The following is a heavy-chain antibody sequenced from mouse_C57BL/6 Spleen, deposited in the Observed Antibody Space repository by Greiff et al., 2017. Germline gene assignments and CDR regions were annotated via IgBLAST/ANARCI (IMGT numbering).Heavy chain of an antibody. D-gene: IGHD4-1*01. CDR3: ASDPGSAVYAMEY. Sequence: DVKLVESGGGLVKPGGSLKLSCAASGFTFSSYAMSWVRPTPEKRLEWVATISGGGSYTYYPDTVKGRFTISRDNAKNNLYMQMSHLKSEDTAMYYCASDPGSAVYAMEYWGTGISVTVSS. V-gene: IGHV5-4*03. J-gene: IGHJ4*01. CDR1: GFTFSSYA. CDR2: ISGGGSYT.